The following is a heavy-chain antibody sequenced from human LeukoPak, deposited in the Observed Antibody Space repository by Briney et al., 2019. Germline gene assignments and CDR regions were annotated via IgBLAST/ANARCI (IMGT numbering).Heavy chain of an antibody. CDR3: AKDTYFGSGSYDAFDI. CDR1: GLTFSAYW. D-gene: IGHD3-10*01. CDR2: LNQGGSEK. J-gene: IGHJ3*02. V-gene: IGHV3-7*05. Sequence: GGSLRLSCAVSGLTFSAYWMSWVRQAPGKGLEWVANLNQGGSEKNYVDSVKGRFTISRDNAKNSLYLQMNSLRTEDTALYYCAKDTYFGSGSYDAFDIWGQGTVVTVSS.